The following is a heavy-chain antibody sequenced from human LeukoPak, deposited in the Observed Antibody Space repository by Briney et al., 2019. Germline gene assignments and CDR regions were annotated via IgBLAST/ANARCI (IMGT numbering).Heavy chain of an antibody. CDR1: GYTFTSYD. J-gene: IGHJ4*02. V-gene: IGHV1-8*03. CDR3: AKRMRLVGAASLGY. D-gene: IGHD1-26*01. Sequence: ASVKVSCKASGYTFTSYDINWVRQATGQGLEWMGWMNPNSGNTGYAQKFQGRVTITRNTSISTAYMELSSLRSEDTAVYYCAKRMRLVGAASLGYWGQGTLVTVSS. CDR2: MNPNSGNT.